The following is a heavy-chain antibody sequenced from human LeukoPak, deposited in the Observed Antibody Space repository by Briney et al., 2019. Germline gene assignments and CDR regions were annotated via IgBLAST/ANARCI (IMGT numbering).Heavy chain of an antibody. J-gene: IGHJ4*02. V-gene: IGHV3-23*01. CDR2: ISGSGAGT. CDR3: AELPSAIAAAGTFDY. Sequence: AGGSLRLSCATSGFTFSSYAMSWVRQAPGKGLEWVSAISGSGAGTYYADSLKGRFTISRDNSKNTLYLQMNSLRAEDTAVYYCAELPSAIAAAGTFDYWGQGTLVTVSS. D-gene: IGHD6-13*01. CDR1: GFTFSSYA.